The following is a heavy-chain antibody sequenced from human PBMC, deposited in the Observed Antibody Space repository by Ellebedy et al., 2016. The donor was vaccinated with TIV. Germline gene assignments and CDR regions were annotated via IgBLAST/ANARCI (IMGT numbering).Heavy chain of an antibody. D-gene: IGHD5-18*01. CDR1: GGSISSYY. V-gene: IGHV4-59*01. CDR3: ARAFDTAMVRGFNY. CDR2: IYYSGST. J-gene: IGHJ4*02. Sequence: MPSETLSLTCTVSGGSISSYYCSWIRQPPGKGLEWIGYIYYSGSTNYNPSLKSRVTISVDTSKNQFSLKLSSVTAADTAVYYCARAFDTAMVRGFNYWGQGTLVTVSS.